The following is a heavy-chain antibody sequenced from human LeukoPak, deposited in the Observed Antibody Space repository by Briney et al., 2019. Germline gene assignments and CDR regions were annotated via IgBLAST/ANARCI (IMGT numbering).Heavy chain of an antibody. CDR2: INHSGST. CDR3: ARGRISTRPYYFDY. V-gene: IGHV4-34*01. Sequence: PSETLSLTCAVYGGSFSGYYWSWIRQPPGKGLEWIGEINHSGSTNYNPSLKSRVTISVDTSKNQFSLKLSSVTAADTAVYYCARGRISTRPYYFDYWGQGTLVTVSS. J-gene: IGHJ4*02. D-gene: IGHD2-2*01. CDR1: GGSFSGYY.